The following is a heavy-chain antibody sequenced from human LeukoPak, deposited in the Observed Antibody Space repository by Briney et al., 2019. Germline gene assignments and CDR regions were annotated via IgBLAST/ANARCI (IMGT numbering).Heavy chain of an antibody. D-gene: IGHD3-22*01. V-gene: IGHV1-18*01. J-gene: IGHJ4*02. Sequence: ASVKVSCKASGYTFTSYGISWVRQAPGQGLEWMGWISAYNGNTNYAQKLQGRVTMTTDTSTSTAYMELRSLRSDDTAVYYCARVPLPGPYYYYDSSGYYIFWGQGTLVTVPS. CDR3: ARVPLPGPYYYYDSSGYYIF. CDR1: GYTFTSYG. CDR2: ISAYNGNT.